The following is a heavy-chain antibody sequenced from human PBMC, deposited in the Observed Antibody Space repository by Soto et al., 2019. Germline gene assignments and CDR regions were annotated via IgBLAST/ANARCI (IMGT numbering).Heavy chain of an antibody. D-gene: IGHD2-2*01. V-gene: IGHV1-18*01. CDR1: GYTFTSYS. J-gene: IGHJ5*02. Sequence: QGQLVQSGAEVKKPGASVKVSCKTSGYTFTSYSISWVRQAPGQGLEWMGWINVYNGNKKYAQNLQGRVTMTTDTSTSTAYMELRSLRSDDTAVYYCARDLAVGWFDPWGQGTLVTVSS. CDR2: INVYNGNK. CDR3: ARDLAVGWFDP.